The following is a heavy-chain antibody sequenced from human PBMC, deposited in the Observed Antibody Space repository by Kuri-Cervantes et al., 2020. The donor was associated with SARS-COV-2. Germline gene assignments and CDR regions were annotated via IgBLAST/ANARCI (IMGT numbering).Heavy chain of an antibody. V-gene: IGHV3-21*01. Sequence: GGSLRLSCAASGFTFSSYSMSWVRQAPGKGLEWVSSISSSSSYIYYADSVKGRFTISRDNAKNSLYLQMNSLRAEDTAVYYCARPRWYYYGMDVWGQGTTVTVSS. D-gene: IGHD4-23*01. CDR3: ARPRWYYYGMDV. J-gene: IGHJ6*02. CDR1: GFTFSSYS. CDR2: ISSSSSYI.